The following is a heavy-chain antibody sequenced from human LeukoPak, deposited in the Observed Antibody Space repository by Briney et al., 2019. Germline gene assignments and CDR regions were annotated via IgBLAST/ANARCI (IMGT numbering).Heavy chain of an antibody. J-gene: IGHJ4*02. D-gene: IGHD3-16*02. V-gene: IGHV1-2*02. CDR2: INPNSGGT. CDR3: AREYRDDYVWGSYRHHWFDY. Sequence: GASVKVSCKASGYTFTGYYMHWVRQAPGQGLEWMGWINPNSGGTNYAQKFQGRVTMTRDTSISTAYMELSRLRSDDTAVYYCAREYRDDYVWGSYRHHWFDYWGQGTLVTVSS. CDR1: GYTFTGYY.